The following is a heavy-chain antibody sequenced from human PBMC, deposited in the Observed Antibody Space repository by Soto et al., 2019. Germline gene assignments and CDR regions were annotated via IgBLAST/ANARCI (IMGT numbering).Heavy chain of an antibody. V-gene: IGHV1-2*02. D-gene: IGHD6-13*01. CDR2: INPNSGGT. CDR3: AREGVGSWSVPDY. CDR1: GYTFTGYY. Sequence: ASVKVSCKASGYTFTGYYMHWVRQAPGQGLEWKGWINPNSGGTNYAQKFQGRVTMTRDTSISTAYMELSRLRSDDTAVYYCAREGVGSWSVPDYWGQGTLVTVSS. J-gene: IGHJ4*02.